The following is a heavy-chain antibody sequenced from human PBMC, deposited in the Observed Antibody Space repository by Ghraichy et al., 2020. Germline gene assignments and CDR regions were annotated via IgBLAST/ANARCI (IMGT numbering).Heavy chain of an antibody. CDR1: GFSFTTSY. CDR2: INPDGGAK. J-gene: IGHJ4*02. V-gene: IGHV3-7*03. CDR3: ARNPDYGAIDY. Sequence: LSLTCAASGFSFTTSYMAWVRQVSGERLEWVAGINPDGGAKFYVDSLEGRFTISRDNARNSLYLQMNSLRAEDTAMFFCARNPDYGAIDYWGQGTLVTVSS. D-gene: IGHD3-16*01.